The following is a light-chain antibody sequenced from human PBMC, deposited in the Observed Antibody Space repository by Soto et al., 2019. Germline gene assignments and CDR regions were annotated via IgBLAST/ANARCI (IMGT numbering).Light chain of an antibody. CDR2: DAS. V-gene: IGKV3-11*01. Sequence: EIVLTPSPATLSLSPGERATLSCRASQSVSSYLAWYQQKPGQAPRLLIYDASNRATGIPARFSGSGSGTDFTLTISSLEPEDFAVYYCQQPGTFGQGTKVDIK. CDR1: QSVSSY. CDR3: QQPGT. J-gene: IGKJ1*01.